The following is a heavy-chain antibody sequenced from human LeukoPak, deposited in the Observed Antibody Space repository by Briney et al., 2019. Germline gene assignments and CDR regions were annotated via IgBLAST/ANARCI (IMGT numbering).Heavy chain of an antibody. CDR1: GFTFSDYS. J-gene: IGHJ6*02. V-gene: IGHV3-48*04. Sequence: GGSLRLSCAASGFTFSDYSMNWVRQAPGKGLEWISYIGISSGNTKYADSVKGRFTISGDNAKNSLYLQMNSLRVEDTAVYYCAKVSGFPPLYFYGVGVWGQGTTVTVSS. CDR3: AKVSGFPPLYFYGVGV. D-gene: IGHD3-3*01. CDR2: IGISSGNT.